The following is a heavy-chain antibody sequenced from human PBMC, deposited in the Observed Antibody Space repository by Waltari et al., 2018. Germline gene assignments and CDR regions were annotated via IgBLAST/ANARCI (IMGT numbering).Heavy chain of an antibody. CDR1: GGSISSSSYY. J-gene: IGHJ4*02. D-gene: IGHD6-19*01. CDR3: ARVVAGTRDYDY. Sequence: QLQLQESGPGLVKPSETLSLTCTVSGGSISSSSYYWGWIRQPPGKGLEWIGSIYYSGSTYYNPSLKSRVTISVDTSKNQFSLKLSSVTAADTAGYYCARVVAGTRDYDYWGQGTLVTVSS. V-gene: IGHV4-39*01. CDR2: IYYSGST.